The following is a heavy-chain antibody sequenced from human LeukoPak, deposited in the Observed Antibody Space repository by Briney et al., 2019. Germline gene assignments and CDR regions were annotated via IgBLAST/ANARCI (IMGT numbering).Heavy chain of an antibody. CDR2: ISGSGGTT. CDR3: AKVRGPSSGCTDY. V-gene: IGHV3-23*01. J-gene: IGHJ4*02. CDR1: GFTFSSYA. Sequence: GGSLRLSCAASGFTFSSYAISWVRQAPGKGLEWVSAISGSGGTTYYADSVRGRFTISRDNSKNTLYVQMNSLRGEDTAVYYCAKVRGPSSGCTDYWGQGTLVTVSS. D-gene: IGHD6-25*01.